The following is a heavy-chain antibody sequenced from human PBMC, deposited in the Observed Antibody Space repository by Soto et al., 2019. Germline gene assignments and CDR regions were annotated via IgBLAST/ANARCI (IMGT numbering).Heavy chain of an antibody. CDR1: GFTFTRYS. CDR3: ARESEDLTSNFDY. V-gene: IGHV3-21*06. J-gene: IGHJ4*02. CDR2: ISSTTNYI. Sequence: EGPLRLSCAASGFTFTRYSMNWVRQAPGKGLEWVSSISSTTNYIYYGDSMKGRFTISRDNAKNSLYLEMNSLRAEDTAVYYGARESEDLTSNFDYWGQGTLVTVSS.